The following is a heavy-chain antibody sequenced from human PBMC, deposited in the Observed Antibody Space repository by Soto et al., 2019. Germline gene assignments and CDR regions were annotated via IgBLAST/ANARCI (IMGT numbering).Heavy chain of an antibody. J-gene: IGHJ4*02. D-gene: IGHD3-10*01. Sequence: SETLSLTCTVSGGSISSYYWSWIRQPPGKGLEWIGYIYYSGSTNYNPSLKSRVTISVDTSKNQFSLKLSSVTAADTAVYYCARANGSGSYYLSSYYFDYWGQGTLVTVSS. CDR3: ARANGSGSYYLSSYYFDY. V-gene: IGHV4-59*01. CDR2: IYYSGST. CDR1: GGSISSYY.